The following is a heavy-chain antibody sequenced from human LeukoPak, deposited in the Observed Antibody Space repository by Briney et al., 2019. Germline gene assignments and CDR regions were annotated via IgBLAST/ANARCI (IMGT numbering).Heavy chain of an antibody. V-gene: IGHV4-59*08. CDR2: IYYTGST. CDR1: GGSISSYY. CDR3: ASNPNTGSAFDP. J-gene: IGHJ5*02. Sequence: PSETLSLTCTVSGGSISSYYWNWIRQPPGKGLEWIGYIYYTGSTNYNPSLKSRVAISVDTSKNQISLKLSSVTAADTAVYYCASNPNTGSAFDPWGQGTLVTVSS. D-gene: IGHD1-14*01.